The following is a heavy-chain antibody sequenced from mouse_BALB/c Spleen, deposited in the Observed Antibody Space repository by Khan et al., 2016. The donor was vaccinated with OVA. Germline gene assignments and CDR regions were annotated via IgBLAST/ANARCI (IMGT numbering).Heavy chain of an antibody. CDR3: ARDYDPFAY. CDR1: GFSLTRYG. D-gene: IGHD2-3*01. CDR2: IWAGGGT. V-gene: IGHV2-9*02. J-gene: IGHJ3*01. Sequence: VQLQESGPGLVAPSQSLSITCTVSGFSLTRYGVHWVRQPPGKGLEWLGVIWAGGGTDYNSALMSRLNITKDNSKTQVFLKMNSLQTDDTAMYYYARDYDPFAYWGQGTLVTVSA.